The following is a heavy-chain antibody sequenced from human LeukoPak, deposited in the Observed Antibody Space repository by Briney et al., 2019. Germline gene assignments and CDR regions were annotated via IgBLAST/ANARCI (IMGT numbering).Heavy chain of an antibody. CDR2: IYYSGST. Sequence: SETLSLTCTVSGGSISSSSYYWGWIRQPPGKGLEWIGSIYYSGSTYYNPSLKSRVTISVDTSKNRFSLKLSSVTAAAPAVYYCAGVRGCNVHSCLLGGWFDPWGQGTLVTVSS. J-gene: IGHJ5*02. D-gene: IGHD2-15*01. CDR1: GGSISSSSYY. V-gene: IGHV4-39*07. CDR3: AGVRGCNVHSCLLGGWFDP.